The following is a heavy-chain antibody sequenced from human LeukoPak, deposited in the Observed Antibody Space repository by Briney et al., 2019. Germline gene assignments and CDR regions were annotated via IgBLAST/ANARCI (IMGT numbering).Heavy chain of an antibody. Sequence: GGSLRLSCAASGFSFRSCWMHWVRQDPGKELVWVSRINGDGSTTNYADSVRGRFTISRDNAKNTLYLQMNSLRADDSAVYFCASLVGGYYPPVEAFDVWGRGTMVTVSS. CDR1: GFSFRSCW. J-gene: IGHJ3*01. D-gene: IGHD3-3*01. CDR3: ASLVGGYYPPVEAFDV. CDR2: INGDGSTT. V-gene: IGHV3-74*01.